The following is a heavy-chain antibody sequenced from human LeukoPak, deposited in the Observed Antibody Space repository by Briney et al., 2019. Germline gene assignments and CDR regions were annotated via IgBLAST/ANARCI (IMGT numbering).Heavy chain of an antibody. Sequence: ASVKVSCKASGYTFTSYGISWVRQAPGQGLEWMGWISAYNGNTNYAQELQGRVTMTTDTSTSTAYMELRSLRSDDTAVYYCARALYGDYVYYYYGMDVWGQGTTVTVSS. CDR1: GYTFTSYG. V-gene: IGHV1-18*01. D-gene: IGHD4-17*01. J-gene: IGHJ6*02. CDR2: ISAYNGNT. CDR3: ARALYGDYVYYYYGMDV.